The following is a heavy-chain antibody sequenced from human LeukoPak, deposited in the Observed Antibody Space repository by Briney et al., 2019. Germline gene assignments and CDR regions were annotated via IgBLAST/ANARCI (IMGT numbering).Heavy chain of an antibody. Sequence: GGSLRLSCAASGFTFSSYSINWVRQAPGKGLEWVSYISSSGSTIYYADSVKGRFTISRDNAKNSLYLQMNSLRAEDAAIYYCAREDDWNYEDYWGQGTLVTVSS. CDR3: AREDDWNYEDY. CDR1: GFTFSSYS. V-gene: IGHV3-48*04. J-gene: IGHJ4*02. CDR2: ISSSGSTI. D-gene: IGHD1-7*01.